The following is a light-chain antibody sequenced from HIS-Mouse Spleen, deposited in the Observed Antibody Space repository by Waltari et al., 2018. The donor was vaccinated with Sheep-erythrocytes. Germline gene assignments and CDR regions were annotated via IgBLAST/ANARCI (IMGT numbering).Light chain of an antibody. Sequence: QSALTQPASVSGSPGQSITISCTGTSRDVGSYNLVSWYQQHPGKAPNLMIYEGSERPSGVSNRFSGSKAGNTASLTISGLQAEDEADYYCCSDAGSSTPWVFGGGTKLTVL. CDR1: SRDVGSYNL. CDR2: EGS. J-gene: IGLJ3*02. V-gene: IGLV2-23*01. CDR3: CSDAGSSTPWV.